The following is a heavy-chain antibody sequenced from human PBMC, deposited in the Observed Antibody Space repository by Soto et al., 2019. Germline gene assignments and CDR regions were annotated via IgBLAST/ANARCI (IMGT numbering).Heavy chain of an antibody. D-gene: IGHD4-17*01. J-gene: IGHJ4*02. V-gene: IGHV3-21*01. CDR1: GFTFSSYS. Sequence: GGSLRLSCAASGFTFSSYSMNWVRQAPGKGLEWVSSISSSNSYIYYAESEKGRYTISRDNAKNSLYLQMNSLRAEDTAVYYCARGSGYGGYFDYWGQGTLVTVSS. CDR3: ARGSGYGGYFDY. CDR2: ISSSNSYI.